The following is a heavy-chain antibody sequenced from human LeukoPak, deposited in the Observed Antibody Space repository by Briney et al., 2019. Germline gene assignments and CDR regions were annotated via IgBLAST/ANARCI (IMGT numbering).Heavy chain of an antibody. J-gene: IGHJ3*02. CDR3: ARRGAANPDAFDI. D-gene: IGHD3-16*01. CDR1: GYSFTSYW. Sequence: GESLEISCQGSGYSFTSYWIGWVRQMPGKGLEWMGLIYPGDSDTRYGPSFQGQVTISADKSISTAFLQWSSLKASDTALYYCARRGAANPDAFDIWGQGTMVTVSS. V-gene: IGHV5-51*01. CDR2: IYPGDSDT.